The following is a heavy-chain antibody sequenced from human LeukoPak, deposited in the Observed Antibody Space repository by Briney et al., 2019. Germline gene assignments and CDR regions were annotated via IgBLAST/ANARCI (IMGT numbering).Heavy chain of an antibody. V-gene: IGHV4-34*01. CDR3: ARVPPPGATAYGAVDS. Sequence: SETLSLTCAVYGGSFSGYYWSWIRQPPGKGLEWLGEIDHSGSTNYNPSLKSRLTMPVDTSKNQFSLKLTSVTAADTAVYYCARVPPPGATAYGAVDSWGQGTLVTVSS. CDR2: IDHSGST. D-gene: IGHD3-10*01. CDR1: GGSFSGYY. J-gene: IGHJ5*01.